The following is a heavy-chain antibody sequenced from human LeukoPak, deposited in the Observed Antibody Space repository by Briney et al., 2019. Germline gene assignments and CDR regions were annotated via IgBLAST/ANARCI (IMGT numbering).Heavy chain of an antibody. CDR3: ARTNSSGWYYYYGMDV. Sequence: PSETLSLTCAVYGGSFSGYYWSWIRQPPGKGLEWIGEINHSGSTNYNPSLKSRVTISVDTSKNQFSLKLSSVTAADTAVYYCARTNSSGWYYYYGMDVWGQGTTVTVSS. CDR1: GGSFSGYY. J-gene: IGHJ6*02. CDR2: INHSGST. D-gene: IGHD6-19*01. V-gene: IGHV4-34*01.